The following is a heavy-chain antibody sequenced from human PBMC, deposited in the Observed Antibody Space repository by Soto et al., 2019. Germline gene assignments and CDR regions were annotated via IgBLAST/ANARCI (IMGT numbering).Heavy chain of an antibody. CDR2: IKGDGSET. V-gene: IGHV3-74*01. CDR1: GFSLSDYW. Sequence: EVQLVESGGGLVQPGGSLRLSCAASGFSLSDYWIHWVRQAPGKGLVWLSRIKGDGSETDYADSVRGRFTISRDNAKNTVYLHLQSLGVEDTAVYYCARDYHGSASPWGQGTPVTVSS. D-gene: IGHD3-10*01. J-gene: IGHJ5*02. CDR3: ARDYHGSASP.